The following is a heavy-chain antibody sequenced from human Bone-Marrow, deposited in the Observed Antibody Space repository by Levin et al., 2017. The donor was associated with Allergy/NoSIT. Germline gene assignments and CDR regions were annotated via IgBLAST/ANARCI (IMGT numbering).Heavy chain of an antibody. CDR1: GFTFSEAW. J-gene: IGHJ6*02. Sequence: GESLKISCAASGFTFSEAWMSWVRQAPGKGLEWVGRIQTKTDDGTTDYAAPVKGRFTISRDDSKSTLFLQMNSLQTEDTAVYYCTTDLRACSAATCHYYYYVMDVWGQGTTVTVSS. CDR2: IQTKTDDGTT. V-gene: IGHV3-15*01. CDR3: TTDLRACSAATCHYYYYVMDV. D-gene: IGHD2-15*01.